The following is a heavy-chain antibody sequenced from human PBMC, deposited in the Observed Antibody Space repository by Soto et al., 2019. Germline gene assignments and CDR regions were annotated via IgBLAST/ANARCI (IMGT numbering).Heavy chain of an antibody. V-gene: IGHV4-31*01. J-gene: IGHJ4*02. Sequence: QVQLQESGPGLVKPSQTLSLTCTVSGGSFSSAGYCWSWIRQHPGEGLEWIGFMYGSGSTSYNPSLKSPVTISVDPSTNQFSRELRSVTAADTAVYYCARGGDTTKVDYGGQGTLVTVSS. CDR3: ARGGDTTKVDY. D-gene: IGHD1-26*01. CDR1: GGSFSSAGYC. CDR2: MYGSGST.